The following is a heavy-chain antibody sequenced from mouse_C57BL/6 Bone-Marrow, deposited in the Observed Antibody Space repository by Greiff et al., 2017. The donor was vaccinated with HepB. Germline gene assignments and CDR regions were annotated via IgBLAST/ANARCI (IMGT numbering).Heavy chain of an antibody. D-gene: IGHD1-1*01. CDR2: IDPSDSYT. Sequence: QVQLKQPGAELVMPGASVKLSCKASGYTFTSYWMHWVKQRPGQGLEWIGEIDPSDSYTNYNQKFKGKSTLTVDKSSSTAYMQLSSLTSEDSAVYYCARGDYGSSCNYWGQGTTLTVSS. V-gene: IGHV1-69*01. J-gene: IGHJ2*01. CDR1: GYTFTSYW. CDR3: ARGDYGSSCNY.